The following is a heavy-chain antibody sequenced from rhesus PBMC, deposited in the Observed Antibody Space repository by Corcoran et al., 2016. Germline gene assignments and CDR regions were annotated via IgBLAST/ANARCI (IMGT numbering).Heavy chain of an antibody. J-gene: IGHJ4*01. D-gene: IGHD2-21*01. V-gene: IGHV3-201*01. CDR3: ARSLLVVVATPFDY. CDR2: INWSGSST. Sequence: EVQLVESGGGVVQPGGSLRLSCAASGFTFADYAMHWVRQGPGNGLEWVSVINWSGSSTYYTDSIKGQFTSSRDNAKNSLYLQMSSLRAEDTALYYCARSLLVVVATPFDYWGQGVLVTVSS. CDR1: GFTFADYA.